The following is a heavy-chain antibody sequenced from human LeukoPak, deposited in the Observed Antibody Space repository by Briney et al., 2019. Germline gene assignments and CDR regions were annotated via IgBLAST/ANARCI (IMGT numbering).Heavy chain of an antibody. CDR1: GFSFSNYG. V-gene: IGHV3-33*01. CDR3: ARSNNGGWGYCDY. Sequence: GGSLRLSCAASGFSFSNYGMHRVRQAPGKGLEWVAVIWYDGSNKYYADSVKGRFTISRDNSKNTLYVQMSSLRAEDTAVYYCARSNNGGWGYCDYWGQGSLVTVSS. J-gene: IGHJ4*02. D-gene: IGHD3-16*01. CDR2: IWYDGSNK.